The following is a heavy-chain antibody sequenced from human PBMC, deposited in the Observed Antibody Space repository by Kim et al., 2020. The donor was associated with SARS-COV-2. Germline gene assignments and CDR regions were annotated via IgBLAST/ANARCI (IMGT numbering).Heavy chain of an antibody. CDR2: ISGSGGST. Sequence: GGSLRLSCAASGFTFSSYAMSWVRQAPGKGLEWVSAISGSGGSTYYADSVKGRFTISRDNSKNTLYLQMNSLRAEDTAVYYCAKAQMVAATYWVNFDYWGQGTLVTVSS. J-gene: IGHJ4*02. CDR3: AKAQMVAATYWVNFDY. D-gene: IGHD2-15*01. V-gene: IGHV3-23*01. CDR1: GFTFSSYA.